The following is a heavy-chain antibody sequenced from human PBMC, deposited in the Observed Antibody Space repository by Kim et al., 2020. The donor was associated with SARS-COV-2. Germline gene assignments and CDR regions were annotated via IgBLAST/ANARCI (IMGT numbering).Heavy chain of an antibody. CDR3: ARAGHFWSGYSPSNWFDP. Sequence: ASVKVSCKASGYTFTGYYMHWVRQAPGQGLEWMGWINPNSGGTNYAQKFQGRVTMTRDTSISTAYMELSRLRSDDTAVYYCARAGHFWSGYSPSNWFDPWGQGTLVTVSS. CDR1: GYTFTGYY. V-gene: IGHV1-2*02. J-gene: IGHJ5*02. D-gene: IGHD3-3*02. CDR2: INPNSGGT.